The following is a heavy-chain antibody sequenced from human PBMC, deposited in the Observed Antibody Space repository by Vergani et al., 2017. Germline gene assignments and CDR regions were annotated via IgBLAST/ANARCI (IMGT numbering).Heavy chain of an antibody. CDR2: IYPGDSDT. D-gene: IGHD1-1*01. CDR3: ARTLYSWNDAAGY. Sequence: ELQLVQSGAEVKKPGESLKISCKGSGYNFTNYWIGWVRQMPGKGLEYMGIIYPGDSDTRYSPSFHGQVTISADKSISTAYLQWSSLQASDTAIYYCARTLYSWNDAAGYWGQGTLVTVSS. CDR1: GYNFTNYW. J-gene: IGHJ4*02. V-gene: IGHV5-51*03.